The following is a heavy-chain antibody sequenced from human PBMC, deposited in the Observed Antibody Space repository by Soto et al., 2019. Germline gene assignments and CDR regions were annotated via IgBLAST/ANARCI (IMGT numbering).Heavy chain of an antibody. J-gene: IGHJ4*02. V-gene: IGHV3-15*01. CDR1: GFTFSNAW. CDR2: IKSKTDGGTT. CDR3: TTESDFWSGYYAFDY. D-gene: IGHD3-3*01. Sequence: LRLSCAASGFTFSNAWMSWVRQAPGKGLEWVGRIKSKTDGGTTDYAAPVKGRFTISRDDSKNTLYLQMNSLKTEDTAVYYCTTESDFWSGYYAFDYWGQGTLVTVSS.